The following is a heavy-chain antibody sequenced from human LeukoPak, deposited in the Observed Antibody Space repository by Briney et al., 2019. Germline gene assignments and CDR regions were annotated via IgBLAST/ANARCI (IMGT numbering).Heavy chain of an antibody. CDR1: GFTFSSYW. V-gene: IGHV3-7*05. D-gene: IGHD3-22*01. J-gene: IGHJ4*02. CDR3: ARDLAGPEYDYDRSGYY. CDR2: IKQDGSEK. Sequence: GGSLRLSCAASGFTFSSYWMSWVRQAPGKGLVWVSNIKQDGSEKSYVDSVKGRFTISRDNAKNSLYLQMNSLRAEDTAVYYCARDLAGPEYDYDRSGYYWGRGTLVTVSS.